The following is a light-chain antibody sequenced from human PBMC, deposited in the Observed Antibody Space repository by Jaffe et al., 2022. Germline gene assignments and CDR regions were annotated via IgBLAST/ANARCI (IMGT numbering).Light chain of an antibody. CDR2: GAS. V-gene: IGKV1-12*01. J-gene: IGKJ2*01. CDR1: HVIGKS. Sequence: IQVTQSPSSVSASVGDRVTITCRASHVIGKSLAWYQQRPGKAPKLLIFGASTLQSGVPPRFSGSGSATDFTLAITNLQPEDFAVYFCQQASTFPYTFGQGTRVDIK. CDR3: QQASTFPYT.